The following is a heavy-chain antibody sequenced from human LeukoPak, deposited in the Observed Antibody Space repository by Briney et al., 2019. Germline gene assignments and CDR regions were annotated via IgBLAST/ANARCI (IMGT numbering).Heavy chain of an antibody. CDR3: ARDRGYSYGPVVGYFDY. CDR1: GFTFSNYT. J-gene: IGHJ4*02. CDR2: ISYDGNNK. D-gene: IGHD5-18*01. Sequence: GRSLSLSCAASGFTFSNYTMHWVRQAPGKGLEWVAVISYDGNNKYYADSVKGRFTISRDNSKNTLYLQMNSLRAEDTAVYYCARDRGYSYGPVVGYFDYWGQGTLVTVSS. V-gene: IGHV3-30*04.